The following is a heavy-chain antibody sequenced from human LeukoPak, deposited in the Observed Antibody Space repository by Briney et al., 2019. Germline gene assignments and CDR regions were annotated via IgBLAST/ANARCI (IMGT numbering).Heavy chain of an antibody. D-gene: IGHD4-17*01. V-gene: IGHV5-10-1*01. CDR2: IDPSDSYT. Sequence: HGESLKISCKGSGYSFTSYWISWVRQMPGKGLEWMGRIDPSDSYTNYSPSFQGHVTISADKSISTAYLQWSSLKASDTAMYYCASTGDYRGLTMRAFDIWGQGTMVTVSS. J-gene: IGHJ3*02. CDR3: ASTGDYRGLTMRAFDI. CDR1: GYSFTSYW.